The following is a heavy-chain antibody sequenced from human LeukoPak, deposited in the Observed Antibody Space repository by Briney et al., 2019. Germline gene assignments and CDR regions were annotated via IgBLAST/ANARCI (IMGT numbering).Heavy chain of an antibody. J-gene: IGHJ4*02. D-gene: IGHD3-22*01. V-gene: IGHV4-4*07. Sequence: SETLSLTCTVSGGSISSYYWSWIRQPAGKGLEWIGRIYTSGSTNYNPSLKSRVTMSVDTSKNQFSLKLSSVTAADTAVYYCARETYYYGSSGYVDWGQGTLVTVSS. CDR3: ARETYYYGSSGYVD. CDR2: IYTSGST. CDR1: GGSISSYY.